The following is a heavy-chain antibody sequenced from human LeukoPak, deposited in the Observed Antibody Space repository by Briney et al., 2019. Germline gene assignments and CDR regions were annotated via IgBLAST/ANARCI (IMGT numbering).Heavy chain of an antibody. Sequence: GASVKVSCKASGYTFTGYYMHWVRQAPGQGLEWMGWINPNSGGTNYAQKFQGRVTMTRDTSISTAYMELSRLRSDDTAVYYCAREGGVDTAMVTGFDYWGQGTLVTVSS. J-gene: IGHJ4*02. D-gene: IGHD5-18*01. CDR1: GYTFTGYY. V-gene: IGHV1-2*02. CDR2: INPNSGGT. CDR3: AREGGVDTAMVTGFDY.